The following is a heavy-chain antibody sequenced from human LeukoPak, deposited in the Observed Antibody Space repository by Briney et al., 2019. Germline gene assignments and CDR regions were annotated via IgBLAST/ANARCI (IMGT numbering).Heavy chain of an antibody. Sequence: GGSLRLSCEASGFTFSIYAMTWVRQAPGKGLEWVSTFTNHHTTYYTESVKGRFTISRDNSKNTLYLQMDSVRPEDTAVYYCAKEGHDILTGYRTNWFDPWGQGTLVTVSS. J-gene: IGHJ5*02. CDR2: FTNHHTT. CDR3: AKEGHDILTGYRTNWFDP. V-gene: IGHV3-23*01. D-gene: IGHD3-9*01. CDR1: GFTFSIYA.